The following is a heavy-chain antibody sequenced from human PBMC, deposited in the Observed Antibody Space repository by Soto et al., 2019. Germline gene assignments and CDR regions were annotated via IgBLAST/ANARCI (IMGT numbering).Heavy chain of an antibody. V-gene: IGHV2-5*02. CDR2: IFWDDAK. CDR3: THTRGGYRLPRGFDP. J-gene: IGHJ5*02. CDR1: DFSLSTSGVG. Sequence: SGPTLVNPTQTLTLTCTFSDFSLSTSGVGLGWIRQPPGKALEWVAFIFWDDAKRYSPSLNTRLTITKDTSRNRVVLTLADMDPVDTATYYCTHTRGGYRLPRGFDPWGQGTLVTVSS. D-gene: IGHD5-12*01.